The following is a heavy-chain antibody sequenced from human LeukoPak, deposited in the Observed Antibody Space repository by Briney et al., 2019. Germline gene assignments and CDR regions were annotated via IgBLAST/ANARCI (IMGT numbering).Heavy chain of an antibody. CDR1: GDSVSSSHHS. J-gene: IGHJ3*02. D-gene: IGHD5-12*01. Sequence: SETLSPTCTVSGDSVSSSHHSWVWVRQPPGGGLEFIGTLHDSGTTHYNPSLIGRVTMSVDTSKNQFSLNLASVTSADTAVYYYARDWDGGFDFDAFDIWGQGTMVAVSS. CDR3: ARDWDGGFDFDAFDI. CDR2: LHDSGTT. V-gene: IGHV4-39*07.